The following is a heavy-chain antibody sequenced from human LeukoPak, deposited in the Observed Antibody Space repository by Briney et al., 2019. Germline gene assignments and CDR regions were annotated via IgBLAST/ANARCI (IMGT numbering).Heavy chain of an antibody. CDR1: GFTFSSYS. V-gene: IGHV3-48*04. CDR3: ARVGVAGNFDY. D-gene: IGHD6-19*01. CDR2: NSSSSSTI. J-gene: IGHJ4*02. Sequence: GGSLRLSCAASGFTFSSYSMNWVRQAPGKGLEWVSYNSSSSSTIYYADSVKGRFTISRDNAKYSLYLQMNSLRAEDTAVYYCARVGVAGNFDYWGQGTLVTVSS.